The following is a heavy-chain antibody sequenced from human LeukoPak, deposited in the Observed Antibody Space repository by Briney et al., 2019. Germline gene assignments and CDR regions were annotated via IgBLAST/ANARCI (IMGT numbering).Heavy chain of an antibody. Sequence: AASVNVSCKASGYTFTSYGISWVRQAPGQGLEWMGIIKPSGGRTSYAQTLQGRVTMTRDMSTSTVYMELSSLRSEDTAVYYCARSIAAAGALDYDYWGQGTLVTVSS. V-gene: IGHV1-46*01. D-gene: IGHD6-13*01. CDR3: ARSIAAAGALDYDY. J-gene: IGHJ4*02. CDR2: IKPSGGRT. CDR1: GYTFTSYG.